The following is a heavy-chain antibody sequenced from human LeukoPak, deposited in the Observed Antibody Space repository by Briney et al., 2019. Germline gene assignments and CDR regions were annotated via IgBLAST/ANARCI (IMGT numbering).Heavy chain of an antibody. J-gene: IGHJ4*02. D-gene: IGHD4-17*01. Sequence: ASVTVSSKASGGTFTSYTISWVRQAPGQGLEWMGRIIPILGIANYAQKFQGRVTITADKSTSTAYMELSSLRSEDTAVYYCASLNGDYNFDYWGQGTLVTVSS. CDR3: ASLNGDYNFDY. V-gene: IGHV1-69*02. CDR2: IIPILGIA. CDR1: GGTFTSYT.